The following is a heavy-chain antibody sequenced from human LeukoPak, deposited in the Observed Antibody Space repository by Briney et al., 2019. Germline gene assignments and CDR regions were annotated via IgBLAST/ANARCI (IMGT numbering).Heavy chain of an antibody. J-gene: IGHJ4*02. CDR3: ARDRGDGQIGGFDY. V-gene: IGHV1-24*01. D-gene: IGHD5-24*01. CDR2: FDPEDGET. CDR1: GYTLTELS. Sequence: ASVKVSCKVSGYTLTELSMHWVRQAPGKGLEWMGGFDPEDGETIYAQKFQGRVTIIADESTSTAYMELSSLRSEDTAVYYCARDRGDGQIGGFDYWGQGTLVTVSS.